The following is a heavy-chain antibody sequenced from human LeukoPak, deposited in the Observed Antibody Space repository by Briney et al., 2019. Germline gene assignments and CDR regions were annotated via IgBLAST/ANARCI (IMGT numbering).Heavy chain of an antibody. J-gene: IGHJ6*02. CDR1: GGTFSSYA. V-gene: IGHV1-69*01. CDR3: ARGYYDFWSGYSPLNYYYYGMDV. Sequence: GASVKVSCKASGGTFSSYAISWVRQAPGQGVEWMGGIIPIFGTANYAQKFQGRVTITADESTSTAYMELSSLRSEETAVYYCARGYYDFWSGYSPLNYYYYGMDVWGQGTTVTVS. D-gene: IGHD3-3*01. CDR2: IIPIFGTA.